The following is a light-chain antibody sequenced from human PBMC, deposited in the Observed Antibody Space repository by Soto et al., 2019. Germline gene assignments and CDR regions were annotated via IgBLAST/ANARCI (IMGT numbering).Light chain of an antibody. CDR3: QQYKDNWT. Sequence: IQMTQSPSTLSASVGDRVTITCRASQSISSWLAWYQQKPGTAPKLLIYKASTLHSGVPSRFSGSGSGTDFTLTITSLQPDDSATYYCQQYKDNWTFGQGTKVEIK. V-gene: IGKV1-5*03. CDR1: QSISSW. J-gene: IGKJ1*01. CDR2: KAS.